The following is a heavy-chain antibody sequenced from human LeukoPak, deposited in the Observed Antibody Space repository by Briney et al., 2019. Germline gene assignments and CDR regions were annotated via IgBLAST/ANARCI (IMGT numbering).Heavy chain of an antibody. V-gene: IGHV3-23*01. CDR3: AKALHYWYFDY. Sequence: GGSLRLSCAASGFTFSNYAMSWVRQAPGKGLEWVSAISGRPSYADSVKGRFTIATNNSKNTLYLQVNSLRAEDRAVYYCAKALHYWYFDYWGQGTLVTVST. CDR1: GFTFSNYA. D-gene: IGHD2-15*01. CDR2: ISGRP. J-gene: IGHJ4*02.